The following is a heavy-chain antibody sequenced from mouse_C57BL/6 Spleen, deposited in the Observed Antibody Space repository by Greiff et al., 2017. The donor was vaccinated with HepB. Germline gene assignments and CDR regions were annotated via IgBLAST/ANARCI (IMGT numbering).Heavy chain of an antibody. CDR2: IYPSDSET. D-gene: IGHD2-5*01. J-gene: IGHJ4*01. CDR3: ARLDYSNFYAMDD. V-gene: IGHV1-61*01. CDR1: GYTFTSYW. Sequence: QVQLQQPGAELVRPGSSVKLSCKASGYTFTSYWMDWVKQRPGQGLEWIGNIYPSDSETNYNQKFKDKATLTVDKSSSTAYMQLSSLTSEDSAVYYCARLDYSNFYAMDDWGTGTSVTVSS.